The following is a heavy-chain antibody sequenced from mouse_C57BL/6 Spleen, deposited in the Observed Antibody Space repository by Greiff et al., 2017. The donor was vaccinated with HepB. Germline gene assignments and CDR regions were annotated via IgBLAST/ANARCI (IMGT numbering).Heavy chain of an antibody. CDR3: ARQAYYSNYWYFDV. CDR1: GFTFSSYG. D-gene: IGHD2-5*01. CDR2: ISSGGSYT. V-gene: IGHV5-6*01. J-gene: IGHJ1*03. Sequence: EVKLMESGGDLVKPGGSLKLSCAASGFTFSSYGMSWVRQTPDKRLEWVATISSGGSYTYYTDSVKGRFTISRDNAKNTLYLKMSSLKSEDTAMYYSARQAYYSNYWYFDVWGTGTTVTVSS.